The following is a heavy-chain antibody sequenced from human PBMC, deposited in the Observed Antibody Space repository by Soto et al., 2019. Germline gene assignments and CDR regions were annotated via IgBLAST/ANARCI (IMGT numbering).Heavy chain of an antibody. Sequence: QLQLQESGSGLVKPSQTLSLTCAVSGGSISSGDYSWNWIRQPPGKGLEWIGYIYHSGSTYYNPSLKIRVTISVDRSKNQFSLKLSSVTAADTAVYYCARGGKYNWNHNWFDPWGQGTLVTASS. D-gene: IGHD1-20*01. J-gene: IGHJ5*02. CDR2: IYHSGST. CDR3: ARGGKYNWNHNWFDP. CDR1: GGSISSGDYS. V-gene: IGHV4-30-2*01.